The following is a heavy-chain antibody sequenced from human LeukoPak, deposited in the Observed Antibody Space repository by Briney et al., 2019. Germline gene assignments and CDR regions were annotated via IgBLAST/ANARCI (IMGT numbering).Heavy chain of an antibody. CDR2: IDSGGST. CDR3: ARGLGYCTSTTCLLPFDY. CDR1: GVTVSTYY. Sequence: PGGSLRLSCAASGVTVSTYYMTWVRQAPGKGLECVSVIDSGGSTYYADSVKGRFTVSRDNSKNTLYLQMNSLRAEDTAMYYCARGLGYCTSTTCLLPFDYWGQGTLVTVSS. V-gene: IGHV3-53*01. D-gene: IGHD2-2*01. J-gene: IGHJ4*02.